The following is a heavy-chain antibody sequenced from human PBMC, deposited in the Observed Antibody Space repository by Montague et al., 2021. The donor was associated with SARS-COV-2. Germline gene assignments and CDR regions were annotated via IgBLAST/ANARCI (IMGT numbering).Heavy chain of an antibody. Sequence: SETLSLTCTVSGSSISSSSYYWGWIRQPPGKGLEWIGSIYYSGSTYYNPSLQSRVTISVDTSKNQFSLKLSSVTAADTAVYYCARHVYDILTGYYTYWYFDLWGRGTLVTVSS. CDR2: IYYSGST. CDR1: GSSISSSSYY. V-gene: IGHV4-39*01. D-gene: IGHD3-9*01. CDR3: ARHVYDILTGYYTYWYFDL. J-gene: IGHJ2*01.